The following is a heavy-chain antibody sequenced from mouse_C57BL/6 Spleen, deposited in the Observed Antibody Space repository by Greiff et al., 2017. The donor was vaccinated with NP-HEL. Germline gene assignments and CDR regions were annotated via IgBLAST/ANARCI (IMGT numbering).Heavy chain of an antibody. V-gene: IGHV3-6*01. Sequence: ESGPGLVKPSQSLSLTCSVTGYSITSGYYWNWIRQFPGNKLEWMGYISYDGSNNYNPSLKNRTSITREPSKNQVFLQLNPVTTEDTATYYCARDDYGSSYGYWGQGTTLTVSS. CDR3: ARDDYGSSYGY. CDR2: ISYDGSN. CDR1: GYSITSGYY. J-gene: IGHJ2*01. D-gene: IGHD1-1*01.